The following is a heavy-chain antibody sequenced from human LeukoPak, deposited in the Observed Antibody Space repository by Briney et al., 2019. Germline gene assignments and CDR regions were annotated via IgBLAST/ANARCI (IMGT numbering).Heavy chain of an antibody. CDR2: IYFSGST. CDR1: GGPISSGGYS. D-gene: IGHD5-18*01. V-gene: IGHV4-30-4*07. CDR3: ARASGTWIQREGFDH. Sequence: SQTLSLTCAVSGGPISSGGYSWNWIRQPPGKGLEWIGYIYFSGSTYNNPSLKSRVTISIDTSKDQFSLKLTSVTAADTAVYYCARASGTWIQREGFDHWGQGTLVTVSS. J-gene: IGHJ4*02.